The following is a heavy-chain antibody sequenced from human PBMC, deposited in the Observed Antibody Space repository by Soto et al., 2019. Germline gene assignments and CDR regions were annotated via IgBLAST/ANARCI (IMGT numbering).Heavy chain of an antibody. D-gene: IGHD3-3*01. CDR3: ARDMRGYYDV. V-gene: IGHV4-59*01. Sequence: PSETLCLTCTVSGGSISSYYWSWIRQPPGKGLEWIGYIYYSGSTNYNPSLKSRVTISVDTSKNQFSLKLSSVTAADTAVYYCARDMRGYYDVWGQGTTVTVYS. CDR1: GGSISSYY. CDR2: IYYSGST. J-gene: IGHJ6*02.